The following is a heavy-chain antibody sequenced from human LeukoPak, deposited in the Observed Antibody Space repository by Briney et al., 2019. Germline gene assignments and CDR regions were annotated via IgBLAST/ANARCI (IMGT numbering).Heavy chain of an antibody. CDR1: GFTASSNY. D-gene: IGHD2-2*01. J-gene: IGHJ4*02. V-gene: IGHV3-66*01. CDR2: IYSGGST. Sequence: GGSLRLSCAASGFTASSNYMSWVRQAPGKGLEWVSIIYSGGSTYYTDSVRARFIISRDISKNALYLQMNSLRAEDTAVYYCARVGDCGRASCYAIDYWGQGTLVTVSS. CDR3: ARVGDCGRASCYAIDY.